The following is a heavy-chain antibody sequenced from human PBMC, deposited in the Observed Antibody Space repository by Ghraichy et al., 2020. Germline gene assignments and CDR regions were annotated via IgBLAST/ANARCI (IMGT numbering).Heavy chain of an antibody. J-gene: IGHJ6*02. D-gene: IGHD3-22*01. CDR3: ARGLRGSGYYRSYYYYGMDV. Sequence: ESLNISCAVYGGSFSGYYWSWIRQPPGKGLEWIGEINHSGSTNYNPSLKSRVTISVDTSKNQFSLKLSSVTAADTAVYYCARGLRGSGYYRSYYYYGMDVWGQGTTVTVSS. CDR2: INHSGST. V-gene: IGHV4-34*01. CDR1: GGSFSGYY.